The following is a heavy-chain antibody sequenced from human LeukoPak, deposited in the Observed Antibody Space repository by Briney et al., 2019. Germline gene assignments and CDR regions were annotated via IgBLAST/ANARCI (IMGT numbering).Heavy chain of an antibody. Sequence: PGGSLRLSCAASGFTFSSYDMHWVRQATGKGLELVSAIGTAGDTHYPGSVKGRFTISRENAKNYLYLQMNSLRAGDTAVYYCARSDGYTMAFDYWGQGTLVTVSS. J-gene: IGHJ4*02. V-gene: IGHV3-13*04. CDR2: IGTAGDT. D-gene: IGHD5-24*01. CDR3: ARSDGYTMAFDY. CDR1: GFTFSSYD.